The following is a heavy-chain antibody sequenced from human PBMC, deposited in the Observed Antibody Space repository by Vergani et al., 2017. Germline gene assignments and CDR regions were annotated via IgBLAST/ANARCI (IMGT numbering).Heavy chain of an antibody. CDR1: GAAIKDFY. D-gene: IGHD3-9*01. Sequence: QVQLQESGPGLVKPSETLSLTCTVSGAAIKDFYWSWFRQPPGKGLEWIGYVYYTGSTTYNPSLKSRVTISVDTSNNQFSLRMTSLTAADTAVYYCARGQTYYDILTGYYSRQFDYWGQGTLVTVSS. J-gene: IGHJ4*02. CDR3: ARGQTYYDILTGYYSRQFDY. CDR2: VYYTGST. V-gene: IGHV4-59*01.